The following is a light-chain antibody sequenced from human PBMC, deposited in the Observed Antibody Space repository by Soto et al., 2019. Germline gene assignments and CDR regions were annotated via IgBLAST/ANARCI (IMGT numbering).Light chain of an antibody. V-gene: IGLV2-18*02. Sequence: QSVLTQPPSVSGSPGQSVPISCTGTSSDVVSYNRVSWYQPPPGTAPKLMIYEVSNRPSGVPDRFSGSKSGNTASLTISGLQPEDEADYYCNSYTSSSTYVFGTGTKLTVL. CDR3: NSYTSSSTYV. CDR1: SSDVVSYNR. CDR2: EVS. J-gene: IGLJ1*01.